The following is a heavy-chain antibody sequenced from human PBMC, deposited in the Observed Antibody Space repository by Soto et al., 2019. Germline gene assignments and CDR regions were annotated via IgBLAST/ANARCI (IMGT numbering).Heavy chain of an antibody. CDR1: GFAFSNYA. CDR3: AKALEGGFGEFFFDR. J-gene: IGHJ4*02. CDR2: ISGGSETT. Sequence: EVQLLESGGGLVQPGGSLRLSCVASGFAFSNYALGWVRQAPGKGLEWVSGISGGSETTSYADSVKGRFTISRGNSKDTFFLKRNRRRAEDTPTFFCAKALEGGFGEFFFDRGAQETLAPVSS. V-gene: IGHV3-23*01. D-gene: IGHD3-10*01.